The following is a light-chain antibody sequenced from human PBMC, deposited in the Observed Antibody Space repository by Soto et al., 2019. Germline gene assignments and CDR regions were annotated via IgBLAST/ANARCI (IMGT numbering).Light chain of an antibody. Sequence: QSALTQPASVSGSPGQSITISCTGTSSDVGGYNYVSWYQQHPGKAPKLMIYDVSNRPSGVSNRFSGSKSGNTASLTISGLQAEDEADSYCSSYASSRTYVVFGGGTKLTAL. J-gene: IGLJ2*01. CDR3: SSYASSRTYVV. CDR1: SSDVGGYNY. V-gene: IGLV2-14*01. CDR2: DVS.